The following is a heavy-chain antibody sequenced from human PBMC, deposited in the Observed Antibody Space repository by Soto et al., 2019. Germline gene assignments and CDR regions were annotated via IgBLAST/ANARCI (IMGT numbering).Heavy chain of an antibody. CDR1: GFTFGNYW. CDR2: ISDYGRI. V-gene: IGHV3-74*01. D-gene: IGHD1-1*01. CDR3: ARGGLEPFDH. Sequence: GGSLRLSCAASGFTFGNYWMHWVRQAPGKGLVWVSRISDYGRINYADSVKDRFIISRDDAKSELYLQLNDLRAEDTAMYYCARGGLEPFDHWGQGSLVTVSS. J-gene: IGHJ4*02.